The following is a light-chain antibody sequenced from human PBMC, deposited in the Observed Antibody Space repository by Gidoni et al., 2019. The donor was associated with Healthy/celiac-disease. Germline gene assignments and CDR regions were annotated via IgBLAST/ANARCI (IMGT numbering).Light chain of an antibody. CDR2: EGS. CDR1: SSDVGSYNL. V-gene: IGLV2-23*01. Sequence: QSALTQPASVSGSPGQSITISCTGTSSDVGSYNLVSWYQQHPGKAPKLMIYEGSKRPSGVSNRFSGSKSGNTDSLTISGLQDEDEADYYCCSYAGSSTPFVFGTGTKVTGL. CDR3: CSYAGSSTPFV. J-gene: IGLJ1*01.